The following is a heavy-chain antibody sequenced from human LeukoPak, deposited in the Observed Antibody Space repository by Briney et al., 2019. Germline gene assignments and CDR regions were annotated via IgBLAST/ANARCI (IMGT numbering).Heavy chain of an antibody. CDR1: GYTLTELS. J-gene: IGHJ4*02. CDR3: ATDHLHYDILTGQFLTYFDY. CDR2: FDPEDGET. D-gene: IGHD3-9*01. V-gene: IGHV1-24*01. Sequence: ASVKVSCTVSGYTLTELSMHWVRQAPGKGLEWMGGFDPEDGETIYAQKFQGRVTMTEDTSTDTAYMELSSLRSEDTAVYYCATDHLHYDILTGQFLTYFDYWGQGTLVTVSS.